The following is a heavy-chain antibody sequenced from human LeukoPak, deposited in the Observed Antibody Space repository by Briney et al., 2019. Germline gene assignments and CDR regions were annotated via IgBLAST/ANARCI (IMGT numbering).Heavy chain of an antibody. CDR2: IYSSGSS. CDR1: GGSITGYY. CDR3: ARGGYGRFDY. J-gene: IGHJ4*02. D-gene: IGHD5-18*01. Sequence: SETLSLTCTVSGGSITGYYWSWIRQPAGQGLEWIGRIYSSGSSQYNPSLKSPVTISLDRSKNQFSLRLSSVTAADTAVYYCARGGYGRFDYWGQGTLVTVSS. V-gene: IGHV4-4*07.